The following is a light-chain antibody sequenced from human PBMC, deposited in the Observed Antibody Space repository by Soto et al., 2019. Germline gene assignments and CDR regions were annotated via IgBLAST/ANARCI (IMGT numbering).Light chain of an antibody. CDR3: HQYHDWPLT. Sequence: EIVMTQSPATLSMSPGEGATLSCRASQSVSTDLAWYRQKPGQAPRLLIYGASSRAPDIPARFSGSGSGTEFTLTISRLQSEDFAVYYCHQYHDWPLTFGGGTKVEIK. J-gene: IGKJ4*01. CDR1: QSVSTD. CDR2: GAS. V-gene: IGKV3-15*01.